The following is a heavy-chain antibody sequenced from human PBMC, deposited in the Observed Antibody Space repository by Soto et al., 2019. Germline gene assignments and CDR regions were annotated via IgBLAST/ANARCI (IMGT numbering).Heavy chain of an antibody. Sequence: HVQLQESGPGQVKPSQTLSLTCTVSGGSINSGDYYWSWIRQPPGQGLEWIGYIYYSGSTYYNPPLRSRVTISINTSKNLFLLNLTSVTAADPAVYFCARIGLTSALLWGQGTLVTVSS. CDR3: ARIGLTSALL. CDR2: IYYSGST. V-gene: IGHV4-30-4*01. J-gene: IGHJ4*02. CDR1: GGSINSGDYY. D-gene: IGHD4-17*01.